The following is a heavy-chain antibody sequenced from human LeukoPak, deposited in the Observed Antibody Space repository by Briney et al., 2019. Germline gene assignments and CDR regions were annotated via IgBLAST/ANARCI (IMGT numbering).Heavy chain of an antibody. D-gene: IGHD5-24*01. J-gene: IGHJ4*02. CDR2: IRYDGSNK. CDR3: ARDQVERATIFDY. Sequence: GGSLRLSCAASGFTFSCYGMSWVRQAPGKGVEWVAFIRYDGSNKYYADSVKGRFTISRDNSKNTLYPQMNSLRAEDTAVYYCARDQVERATIFDYWGQGTLVTVSS. CDR1: GFTFSCYG. V-gene: IGHV3-30*02.